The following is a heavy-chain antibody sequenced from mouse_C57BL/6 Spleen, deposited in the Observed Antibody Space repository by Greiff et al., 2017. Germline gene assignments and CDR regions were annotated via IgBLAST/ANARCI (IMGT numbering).Heavy chain of an antibody. V-gene: IGHV5-17*01. Sequence: DVKLQESGGGLVKPGGSLKLSCAASGFTFSDYGMHWVRQAPEKGLEWVAYISSGSSTIYYADTVKGRFTISRDNAKNTLFLQMTSLRSEDTAMYYCARQRGRAMDYWGQGTSVTVSS. CDR1: GFTFSDYG. J-gene: IGHJ4*01. CDR2: ISSGSSTI. CDR3: ARQRGRAMDY.